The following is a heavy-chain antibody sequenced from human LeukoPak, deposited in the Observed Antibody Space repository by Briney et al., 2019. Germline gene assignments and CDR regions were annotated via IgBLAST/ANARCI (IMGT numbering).Heavy chain of an antibody. J-gene: IGHJ4*02. V-gene: IGHV3-33*08. D-gene: IGHD5-24*01. CDR2: IWYDGSNK. Sequence: GGSLRLSCAASGFTFSSYAMHWVRQAPGKGLEWVAVIWYDGSNKYYADSVKGRFTVSRDNAKNTLYLEMNRLRAEDTAVYYCARDNAYMLDYWGQGTQVTVSS. CDR3: ARDNAYMLDY. CDR1: GFTFSSYA.